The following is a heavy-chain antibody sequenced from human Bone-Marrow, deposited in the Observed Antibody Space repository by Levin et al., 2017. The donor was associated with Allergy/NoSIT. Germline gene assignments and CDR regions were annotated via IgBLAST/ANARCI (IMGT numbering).Heavy chain of an antibody. V-gene: IGHV1-58*02. D-gene: IGHD2-15*01. J-gene: IGHJ6*03. CDR3: AAVPPSLLPLMEV. Sequence: PGASVKVSCKASGFTFSSSAIQWLRQARGQRLEWIGWIVVGSDKTKYAQKFQERVTITSDMSTNTAYMALSSLRSEDTAVYYCAAVPPSLLPLMEVWGKGTTVTVSS. CDR2: IVVGSDKT. CDR1: GFTFSSSA.